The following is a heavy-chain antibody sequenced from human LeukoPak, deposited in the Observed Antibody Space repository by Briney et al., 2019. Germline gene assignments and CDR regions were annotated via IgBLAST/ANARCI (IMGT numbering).Heavy chain of an antibody. CDR3: ARSYGSSGYYYVF. Sequence: GESLKISCKGSGYSFTTYWIAWVRQMPGKGLEWMGIIYPGDSDTRYSPSFQGQVTISADKSISTAYLQRSSLKASDTDIYYCARSYGSSGYYYVFWGQGTLVTVSS. CDR1: GYSFTTYW. V-gene: IGHV5-51*01. CDR2: IYPGDSDT. D-gene: IGHD3-22*01. J-gene: IGHJ4*02.